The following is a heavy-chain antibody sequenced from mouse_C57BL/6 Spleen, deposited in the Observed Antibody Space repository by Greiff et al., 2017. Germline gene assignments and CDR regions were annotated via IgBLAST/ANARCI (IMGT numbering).Heavy chain of an antibody. D-gene: IGHD1-1*01. CDR2: IDPETGGT. CDR1: GYTFTDYE. V-gene: IGHV1-15*01. Sequence: QVHVKQSGAELVRPGASVTLSCKASGYTFTDYEMHWVKQTPVHGLEWIGAIDPETGGTAYNQKFKGKAILTADKSSSTAYMELRSLTSEDSAVYYCTRGRGYYGSSYYYFDYWGQGTTLTVSS. J-gene: IGHJ2*01. CDR3: TRGRGYYGSSYYYFDY.